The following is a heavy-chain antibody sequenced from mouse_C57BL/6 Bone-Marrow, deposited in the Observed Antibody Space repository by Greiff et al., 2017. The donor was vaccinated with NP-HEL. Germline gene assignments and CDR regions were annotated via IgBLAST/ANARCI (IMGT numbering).Heavy chain of an antibody. Sequence: VQLKQPGAELVKPGASVKMSCKASGYTFTSYWITWVKQRPGQGLEWIGDIYPGSGSTNYNEKFKSKATLTVDTSSSTAYMQLSSLTSEDSAVYYCAREATVSYYFDYWGQGTTLTVSS. V-gene: IGHV1-55*01. CDR3: AREATVSYYFDY. J-gene: IGHJ2*01. CDR1: GYTFTSYW. D-gene: IGHD1-1*01. CDR2: IYPGSGST.